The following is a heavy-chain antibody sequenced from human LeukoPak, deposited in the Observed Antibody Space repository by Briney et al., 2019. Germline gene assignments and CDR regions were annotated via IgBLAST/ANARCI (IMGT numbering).Heavy chain of an antibody. CDR2: INPDTGDT. D-gene: IGHD3-16*01. CDR3: ARVVAGGVIWAY. J-gene: IGHJ4*02. Sequence: ASVKVSCKASGYTLTDCYMHWVRQAPGQGLEWMGWINPDTGDTQYARNPQGRVTLTSDTSINTVYMELSSLRSDDTAVYFCARVVAGGVIWAYWGQGTVVTVSS. CDR1: GYTLTDCY. V-gene: IGHV1-2*02.